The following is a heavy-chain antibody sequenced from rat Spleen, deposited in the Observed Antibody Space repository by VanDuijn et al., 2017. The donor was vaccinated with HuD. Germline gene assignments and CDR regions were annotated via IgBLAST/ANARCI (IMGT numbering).Heavy chain of an antibody. Sequence: EVQLVESGGGLVQPGRSLKLSCATSGFTFSDFYMAWVRQAPTKGLEWVATINYDGSRTDYRDSVKGRFTISRDNAYSTLYLQMDSLTSEDTATYYCARGPTVSYYYYFDYWGQGVMVTVSS. CDR2: INYDGSRT. CDR1: GFTFSDFY. J-gene: IGHJ2*01. CDR3: ARGPTVSYYYYFDY. V-gene: IGHV5-29*01. D-gene: IGHD1-12*02.